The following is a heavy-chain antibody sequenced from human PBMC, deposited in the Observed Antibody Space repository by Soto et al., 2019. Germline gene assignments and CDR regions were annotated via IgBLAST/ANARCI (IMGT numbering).Heavy chain of an antibody. CDR3: ARLELGDYYYYYYMDV. Sequence: SETLSLTCTVSGGSISSSSYYWGWIRQPPGKGLEWIGSIYYSGSTYYNPSLKSRVTISVDTSKNQFSLKLSSVTAADTAVYYCARLELGDYYYYYYMDVWGKGTTVTVSS. CDR2: IYYSGST. V-gene: IGHV4-39*01. D-gene: IGHD7-27*01. CDR1: GGSISSSSYY. J-gene: IGHJ6*03.